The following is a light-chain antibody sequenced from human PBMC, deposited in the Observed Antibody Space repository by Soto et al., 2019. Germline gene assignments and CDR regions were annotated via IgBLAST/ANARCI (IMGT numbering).Light chain of an antibody. CDR2: TAS. CDR3: QQTNNYPRT. V-gene: IGKV1-39*01. J-gene: IGKJ1*01. Sequence: DIQMTQSPSSLSASVGDRVTITCRASQSISSSLNWYQQKPGKPPKLLIYTASTLQSGVPSRFSGSGSGTDFTLTISSLQPDDFATYYCQQTNNYPRTFGQGTKVEIK. CDR1: QSISSS.